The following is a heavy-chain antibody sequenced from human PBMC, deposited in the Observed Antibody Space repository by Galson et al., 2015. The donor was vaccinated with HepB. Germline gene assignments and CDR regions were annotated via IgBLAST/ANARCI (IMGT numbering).Heavy chain of an antibody. D-gene: IGHD3-22*01. J-gene: IGHJ5*02. CDR1: GGSISSSSYY. V-gene: IGHV4-39*07. CDR3: ARVGYDSSGYYSS. Sequence: ETLSLTCTVSGGSISSSSYYWGWIRQPPGKGLEWIGSIYYSGSTYYNPSLKSRVTISVDTSKNQFSLKLSSVTAADTAVYYCARVGYDSSGYYSSWGQGTLVTVSS. CDR2: IYYSGST.